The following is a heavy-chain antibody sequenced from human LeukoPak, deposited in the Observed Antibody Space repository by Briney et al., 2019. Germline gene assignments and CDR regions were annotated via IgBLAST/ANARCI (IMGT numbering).Heavy chain of an antibody. Sequence: GGSLRLSRAASGFTFYDYAMHWVRQAPGKGLKLVSGISWNSGSIGYADSVKGRFTISRDNAKNSLYLEMNSLRAEDTAVYYCAKDILGDCSSTSCYGHYYYGMDVWGQGTTVTVSS. D-gene: IGHD2-2*01. J-gene: IGHJ6*02. CDR3: AKDILGDCSSTSCYGHYYYGMDV. CDR2: ISWNSGSI. V-gene: IGHV3-9*01. CDR1: GFTFYDYA.